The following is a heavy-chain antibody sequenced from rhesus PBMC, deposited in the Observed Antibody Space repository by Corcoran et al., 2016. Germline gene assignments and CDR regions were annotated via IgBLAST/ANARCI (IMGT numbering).Heavy chain of an antibody. CDR1: GYSISSGYG. CDR3: ARGARNFSTGYYTGSDY. V-gene: IGHV4-122*02. D-gene: IGHD3-3*01. Sequence: QLQLQESGPGLVKPSETLSLTCAVSGYSISSGYGWSWIRQPPGKGLEWSGYISDRGSTSYNPSLKSRVTIAPHTANDQFSLNVSSVTAADTAVHYCARGARNFSTGYYTGSDYWGQGVLVTVSS. J-gene: IGHJ4*01. CDR2: ISDRGST.